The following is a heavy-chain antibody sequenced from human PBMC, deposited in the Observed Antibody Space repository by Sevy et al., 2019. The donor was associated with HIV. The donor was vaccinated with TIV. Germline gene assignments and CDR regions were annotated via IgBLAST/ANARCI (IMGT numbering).Heavy chain of an antibody. D-gene: IGHD3-10*01. Sequence: SETLSLICTVSGGTISSSSYRWGWIRQPPGKGLEWVGSIYHTGAADDNPSLKRRVTMSVDTSKNQFSLQVGSVTAADTAVYYCARWYGNNFDYWGQGALVTVSS. CDR2: IYHTGAA. J-gene: IGHJ4*02. CDR1: GGTISSSSYR. CDR3: ARWYGNNFDY. V-gene: IGHV4-39*01.